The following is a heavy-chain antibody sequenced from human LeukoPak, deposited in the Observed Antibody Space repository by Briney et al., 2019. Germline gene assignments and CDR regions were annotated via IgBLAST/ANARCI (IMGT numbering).Heavy chain of an antibody. D-gene: IGHD2-2*02. J-gene: IGHJ6*02. V-gene: IGHV4-4*02. Sequence: SGTLSLTCAVSVGSINSGNWWSWVRQSPGKGLEWIREIYHNGTPNYNPSLKSRVTISADTFKNHFSLKMTSVTAADTAVYYCATAPILRGEGGEHYKYGMDVWGQGTTVIVSS. CDR3: ATAPILRGEGGEHYKYGMDV. CDR2: IYHNGTP. CDR1: VGSINSGNW.